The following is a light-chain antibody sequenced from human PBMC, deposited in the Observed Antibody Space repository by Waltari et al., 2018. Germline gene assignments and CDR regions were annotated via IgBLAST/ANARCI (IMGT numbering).Light chain of an antibody. CDR2: RND. J-gene: IGLJ2*01. V-gene: IGLV1-47*01. CDR3: AAWDDKLGGRWE. Sequence: QSVLTQPPSASGTPGQRVTISCSGSSSTIGSNVVNWYQKVPGTTPKLLIYRNDQRPAGGPDRFSGSSSGTSASLAISGLRSEDEADYYCAAWDDKLGGRWEFGGGTKLTVL. CDR1: SSTIGSNV.